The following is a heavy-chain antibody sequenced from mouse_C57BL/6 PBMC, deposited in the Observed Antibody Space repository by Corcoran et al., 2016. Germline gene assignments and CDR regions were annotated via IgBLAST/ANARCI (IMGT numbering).Heavy chain of an antibody. CDR3: ARRWDYDRYFDY. Sequence: QVQLQQSGAELVKPGASVKISCKASGYAFSSYWMNWVKQRPGKGLEWIGQIYPGDGDTNYNGKFKGKATLTADKSSSTAYMQLSSLTSEDTAVYYCARRWDYDRYFDYWGQGTTLTVSS. V-gene: IGHV1-80*01. CDR2: IYPGDGDT. CDR1: GYAFSSYW. J-gene: IGHJ2*01. D-gene: IGHD2-4*01.